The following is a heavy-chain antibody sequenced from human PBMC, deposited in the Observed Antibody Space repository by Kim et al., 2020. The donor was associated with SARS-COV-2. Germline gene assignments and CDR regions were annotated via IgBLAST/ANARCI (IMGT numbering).Heavy chain of an antibody. CDR1: GFTFSNYA. D-gene: IGHD6-19*01. J-gene: IGHJ1*01. CDR2: IWYDGSNK. Sequence: GGSLRLSCAASGFTFSNYAMHWVRQAPGKGLEWVAIIWYDGSNKYYADSVKGRFTISRDNSESILFLQMASLRAEDTAVYYCTNNIALAGGLYFQHWGQGTLVTVSA. V-gene: IGHV3-33*06. CDR3: TNNIALAGGLYFQH.